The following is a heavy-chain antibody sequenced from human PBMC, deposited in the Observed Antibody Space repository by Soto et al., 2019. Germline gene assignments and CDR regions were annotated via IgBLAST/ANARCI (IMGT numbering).Heavy chain of an antibody. CDR2: ISTYNGNT. V-gene: IGHV1-18*01. CDR1: GYTFTRSG. J-gene: IGHJ5*02. D-gene: IGHD3-10*01. CDR3: ARGVGIITMVRGVMDWFDP. Sequence: ASVKVSCKASGYTFTRSGISWVRQAPGQGLEWMGWISTYNGNTNYAQKLQGRVTMTTDTSTSTAYMELRSLRSDDTAVYYCARGVGIITMVRGVMDWFDPWGQGTLVTVSS.